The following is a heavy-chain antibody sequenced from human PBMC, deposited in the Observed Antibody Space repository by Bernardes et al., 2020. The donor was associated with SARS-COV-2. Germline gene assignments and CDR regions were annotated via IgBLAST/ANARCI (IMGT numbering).Heavy chain of an antibody. CDR1: GFIFSDHY. CDR3: VRDLLGTGGWDY. CDR2: SRDRASGYTT. V-gene: IGHV3-72*01. D-gene: IGHD1-1*01. J-gene: IGHJ4*02. Sequence: GWSLRLSCAASGFIFSDHYMDWVRQTPGKGLEWVGRSRDRASGYTTKYAASVRGRFTVSRDPSKNLLYLDLSSLTIDDTAVYYCVRDLLGTGGWDYWGQGTPVTVSS.